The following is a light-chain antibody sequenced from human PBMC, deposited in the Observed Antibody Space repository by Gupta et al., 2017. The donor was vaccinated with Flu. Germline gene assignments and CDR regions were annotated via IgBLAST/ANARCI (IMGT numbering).Light chain of an antibody. CDR1: SSDVGGYNY. CDR3: CSSKTSSTLLV. Sequence: QSALTQPASVSGSPGQSITISCTGTSSDVGGYNYVSWYQQHPGKAPKRMRYEVSDRPSGVSNRVFGSKAGNTASPNTYGLQAEDEADDYCCSSKTSSTLLVFGTGTKLTVL. CDR2: EVS. J-gene: IGLJ1*01. V-gene: IGLV2-14*01.